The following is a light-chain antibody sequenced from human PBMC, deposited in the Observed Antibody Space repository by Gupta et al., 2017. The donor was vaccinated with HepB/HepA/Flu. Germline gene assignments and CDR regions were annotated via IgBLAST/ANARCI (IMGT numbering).Light chain of an antibody. J-gene: IGLJ2*01. CDR1: SSNIGAGYD. Sequence: QSVLTQPPSLSGAPGQRVTISCTGSSSNIGAGYDVHWYQQLPGTAPKLLIYGNSNRPSGVPDRFSGSKSGTSASLAITGLQAEDEADYYSQSYDSSLNVVFGGGTKLTVL. CDR2: GNS. CDR3: QSYDSSLNVV. V-gene: IGLV1-40*01.